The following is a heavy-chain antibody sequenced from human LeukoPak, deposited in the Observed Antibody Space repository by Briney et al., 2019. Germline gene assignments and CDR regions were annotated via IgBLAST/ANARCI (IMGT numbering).Heavy chain of an antibody. CDR3: AKDLELYGSGSYFDY. Sequence: GGSLRLSCAASGFTFSSYAMSWVRQAPGKGLEWVSAISGSGGSTYYADSVKGRFTISRDNSKNTLYLQMNSLRAEDTAVYYCAKDLELYGSGSYFDYWGQGTLVTVSS. D-gene: IGHD3-10*01. V-gene: IGHV3-23*01. CDR2: ISGSGGST. CDR1: GFTFSSYA. J-gene: IGHJ4*02.